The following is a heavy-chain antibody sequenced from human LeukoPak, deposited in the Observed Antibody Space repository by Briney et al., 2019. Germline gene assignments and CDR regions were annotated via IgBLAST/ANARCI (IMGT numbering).Heavy chain of an antibody. CDR1: GYTFTGYY. CDR2: INPSGGST. V-gene: IGHV1-46*01. J-gene: IGHJ4*02. Sequence: ASVKVSCKASGYTFTGYYMHWVRQAPGRGLEWMGIINPSGGSTSYAQKFQGRVTMTRDTSTSTVYMELSSLRSEDTAVYYCAREAGYSSESWGDFDYWGQGTLVTVSS. CDR3: AREAGYSSESWGDFDY. D-gene: IGHD6-25*01.